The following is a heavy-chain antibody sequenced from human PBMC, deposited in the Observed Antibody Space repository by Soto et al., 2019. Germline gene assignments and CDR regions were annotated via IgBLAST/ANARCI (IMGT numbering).Heavy chain of an antibody. CDR3: TRKGGFFGVVPFAFDI. CDR2: IRSKAYGGTT. CDR1: GFTFGDYA. D-gene: IGHD3-3*01. Sequence: GGSLRLSCTASGFTFGDYAMSWFRQAPGKGLEWVGFIRSKAYGGTTEYAASVKGRFTISRDDSKSIAYLQMNSLKTEDTAVYYCTRKGGFFGVVPFAFDIWGQGTMVTVSS. J-gene: IGHJ3*02. V-gene: IGHV3-49*03.